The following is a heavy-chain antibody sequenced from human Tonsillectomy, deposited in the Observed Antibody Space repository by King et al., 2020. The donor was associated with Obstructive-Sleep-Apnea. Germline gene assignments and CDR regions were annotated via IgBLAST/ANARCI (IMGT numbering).Heavy chain of an antibody. CDR2: IYYIWST. CDR3: ARDITTSNWRVRWFDP. Sequence: QLQESGPGLVKPSQTLSLTCTVSCGSIISGGYYLIWIRQHPGKGLEWIGYIYYIWSTYYNPSLKIRVTISVDTSQNQFSLKLSSVTAADTAVYYCARDITTSNWRVRWFDPWGQGTLVTVSS. CDR1: CGSIISGGYY. D-gene: IGHD1-1*01. J-gene: IGHJ5*02. V-gene: IGHV4-31*03.